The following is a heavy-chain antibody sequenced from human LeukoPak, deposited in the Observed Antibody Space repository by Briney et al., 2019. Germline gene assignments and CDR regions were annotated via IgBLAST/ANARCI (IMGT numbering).Heavy chain of an antibody. CDR1: GGSISSHY. V-gene: IGHV4-4*07. CDR3: ASAMYSSSWYRYDYFDY. J-gene: IGHJ4*02. CDR2: IYTSGDT. D-gene: IGHD6-13*01. Sequence: SETLSLTCTVSGGSISSHYWNWIRQPAGKGLEWIGRIYTSGDTNYNPSLKSRVTMSVDTSKNQFSLKLSSVTAADTAVYYCASAMYSSSWYRYDYFDYWGQGTLVTVSS.